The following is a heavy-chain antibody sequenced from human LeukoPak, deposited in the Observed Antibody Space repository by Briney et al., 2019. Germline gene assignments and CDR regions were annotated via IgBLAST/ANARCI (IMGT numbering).Heavy chain of an antibody. D-gene: IGHD2-15*01. CDR3: ARGRRYCSGGSCLHDAFDI. J-gene: IGHJ3*02. CDR1: GFTFSSYS. CDR2: ISSSSYI. V-gene: IGHV3-21*01. Sequence: PGGSLRLSCAASGFTFSSYSMNWVRQAPGKGLEWVSSISSSSYIYYADSVKGRFTISRDNAKNSLYLQMNSLGTEDTAVYYCARGRRYCSGGSCLHDAFDIWGQGTMVTVSS.